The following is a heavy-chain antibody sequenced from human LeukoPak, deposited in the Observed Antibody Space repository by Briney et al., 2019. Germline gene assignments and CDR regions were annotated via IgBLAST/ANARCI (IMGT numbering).Heavy chain of an antibody. V-gene: IGHV3-30-3*01. CDR3: ASGGSFTNYYYYYGMDV. CDR1: GFTFSSYA. CDR2: ISYDGSNK. D-gene: IGHD2-15*01. J-gene: IGHJ6*02. Sequence: GGSLRLSCAASGFTFSSYAMHWVRQAPGKGLEWVAVISYDGSNKYYADSVKGRFTISRDNSKNTLYLQMNSLRAEDTAVYYCASGGSFTNYYYYYGMDVWGQGTTVTVSS.